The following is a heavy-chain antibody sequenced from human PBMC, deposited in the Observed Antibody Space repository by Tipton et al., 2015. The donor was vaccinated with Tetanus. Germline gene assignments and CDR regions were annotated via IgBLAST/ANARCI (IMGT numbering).Heavy chain of an antibody. V-gene: IGHV3-30*18. CDR1: GFTFSSYG. J-gene: IGHJ4*02. CDR3: AKTSGPGYGTGYYFDY. D-gene: IGHD5-18*01. CDR2: ISYDGSNK. Sequence: SLRLSCAASGFTFSSYGMHWVRQAPGKGLEWVAVISYDGSNKYYADSVKGRFTISRDNSKNTLYLQMNSLRAEDTAVYYCAKTSGPGYGTGYYFDYWGQGTLVTVSS.